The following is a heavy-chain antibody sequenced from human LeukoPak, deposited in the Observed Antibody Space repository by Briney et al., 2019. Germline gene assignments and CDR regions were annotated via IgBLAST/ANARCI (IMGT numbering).Heavy chain of an antibody. CDR2: ITSSSSYI. V-gene: IGHV3-21*01. CDR3: AREMLAAVAAQS. CDR1: GFSFSSYS. J-gene: IGHJ5*02. D-gene: IGHD6-19*01. Sequence: GGSLRLSCAASGFSFSSYSMNWVRQAPGKGLEWVSSITSSSSYIYYADSVKGRFTISRDNAKNSLYLQMNSLRAEDTAVYYCAREMLAAVAAQSWGQGTLVTVSS.